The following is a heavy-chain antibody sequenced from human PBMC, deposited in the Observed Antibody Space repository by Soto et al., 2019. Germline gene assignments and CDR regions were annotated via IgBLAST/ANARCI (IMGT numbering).Heavy chain of an antibody. CDR2: TYYRSKWYN. CDR3: ARMVRDDRSDD. Sequence: SQTLSLTCAISGDSVSSNSAAWNWIRQSPSGGLEWLGRTYYRSKWYNEYAEFVKSRITINPDTSKNQFSLQLNSVTPEDTAVYYCARMVRDDRSDDWGQGTLVTVSS. J-gene: IGHJ4*02. CDR1: GDSVSSNSAA. V-gene: IGHV6-1*01. D-gene: IGHD3-10*01.